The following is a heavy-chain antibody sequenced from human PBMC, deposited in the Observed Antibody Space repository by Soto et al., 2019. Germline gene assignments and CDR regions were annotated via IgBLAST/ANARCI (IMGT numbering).Heavy chain of an antibody. CDR3: AREIFPYGMDV. V-gene: IGHV4-30-2*01. Sequence: SETLSLTCGVSGGSINSGGYSWSWIRQPPGRGLEWIGNIYPSGSANYSPSLKTRVTISVDRSMNQFSLNLGSVTAADTAVYYCAREIFPYGMDVWGPGTMVTVSS. CDR2: IYPSGSA. D-gene: IGHD3-3*01. CDR1: GGSINSGGYS. J-gene: IGHJ6*02.